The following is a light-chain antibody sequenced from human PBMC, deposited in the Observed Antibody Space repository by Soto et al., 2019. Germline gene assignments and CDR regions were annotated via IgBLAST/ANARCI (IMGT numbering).Light chain of an antibody. V-gene: IGKV3-20*01. CDR2: GAS. Sequence: EIVLTQSPGTLSLSPGERATLSCRASQSVSSAHLAWYQQKPGQAPRLLIYGASSRATGIPDRFSDSGSGTDFTLTISRLDPEDFAVYYCQQYGSSRTFGQGTKVDIK. J-gene: IGKJ1*01. CDR3: QQYGSSRT. CDR1: QSVSSAH.